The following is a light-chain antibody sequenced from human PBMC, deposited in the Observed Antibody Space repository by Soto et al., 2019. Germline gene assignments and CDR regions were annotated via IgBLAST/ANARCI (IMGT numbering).Light chain of an antibody. V-gene: IGKV1-39*01. CDR3: QQSYNSTRT. CDR2: AAP. J-gene: IGKJ1*01. Sequence: DIQMTQSPSSLYASVGDRVTITCRAVQSSSTYLNCYQQQPGKAPKPLIYAAPSLQSGVPSRFSGSGSGTDFTLTITSLQPEDCAAYYCQQSYNSTRTFGQGTKVEI. CDR1: QSSSTY.